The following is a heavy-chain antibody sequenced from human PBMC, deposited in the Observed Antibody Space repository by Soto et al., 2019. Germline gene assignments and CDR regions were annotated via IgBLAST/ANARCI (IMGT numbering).Heavy chain of an antibody. CDR2: VSTSGRST. CDR1: GFIFSEST. V-gene: IGHV3-64D*06. D-gene: IGHD2-15*01. J-gene: IGHJ4*02. Sequence: GESLKISCSASGFIFSESTIYWVRQVPGKGLEAISAVSTSGRSTYYADSVKDRFTISRDNSKNTLFLQMGSLRPEDTAIYYCVKQAHGLDGVAFDYWGQGTQVTVS. CDR3: VKQAHGLDGVAFDY.